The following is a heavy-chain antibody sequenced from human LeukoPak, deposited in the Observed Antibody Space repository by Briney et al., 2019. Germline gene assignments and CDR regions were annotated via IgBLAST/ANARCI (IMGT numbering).Heavy chain of an antibody. Sequence: PGGSLRLSCAASGFTFSSYAMSWVRQAPARGLEWVSSLRGDGNTFYADSVKGRFTLSRDESRNTVYFQLNSLRVEDTAVYYCAKASWVSNGDAVLWGQGTLVTVFS. J-gene: IGHJ4*02. CDR2: LRGDGNT. V-gene: IGHV3-23*01. D-gene: IGHD1-1*01. CDR3: AKASWVSNGDAVL. CDR1: GFTFSSYA.